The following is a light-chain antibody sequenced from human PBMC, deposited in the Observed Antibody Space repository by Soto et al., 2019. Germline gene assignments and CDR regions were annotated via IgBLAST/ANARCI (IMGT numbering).Light chain of an antibody. CDR2: EVS. CDR3: FSSTTTSTHV. V-gene: IGLV2-14*01. J-gene: IGLJ1*01. Sequence: QSVLTQPASVSGSPGQSITISCTGTSSDVGGYNYVSWYQQHPGKAPKLMIYEVSNRPSGVSNRFSGSKSGNTASLTISGLQVEDEAEYFCFSSTTTSTHVFGTGTKVTVL. CDR1: SSDVGGYNY.